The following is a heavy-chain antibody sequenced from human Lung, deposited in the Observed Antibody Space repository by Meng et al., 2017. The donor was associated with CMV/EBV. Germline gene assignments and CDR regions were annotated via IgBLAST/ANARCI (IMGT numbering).Heavy chain of an antibody. Sequence: GGSLRLSCAASGFAFRNFGIHWVRQAPGKGLEWVAFIRPDGTDKYYGDSVTGRFTISRDDSKNTLFLQMNSLRPDDTAMYYCAKDLGTSSRRYWGQGTLVTVSS. V-gene: IGHV3-30*02. J-gene: IGHJ4*02. CDR1: GFAFRNFG. CDR3: AKDLGTSSRRY. CDR2: IRPDGTDK. D-gene: IGHD6-6*01.